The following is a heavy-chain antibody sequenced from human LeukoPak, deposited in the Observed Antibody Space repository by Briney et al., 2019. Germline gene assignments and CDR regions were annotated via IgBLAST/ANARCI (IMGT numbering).Heavy chain of an antibody. V-gene: IGHV4-59*10. J-gene: IGHJ3*02. CDR2: IYTSGST. CDR1: GGSFSGYY. D-gene: IGHD1-26*01. Sequence: PSETLSLTCAVYGGSFSGYYWSWIRQPTGKGLEWIGRIYTSGSTNYNPSLKSRVTMSVDTSKNQFSLKLSSVTAADTAVYYCVGGSYYGDAFDIWGQGTMVTVSS. CDR3: VGGSYYGDAFDI.